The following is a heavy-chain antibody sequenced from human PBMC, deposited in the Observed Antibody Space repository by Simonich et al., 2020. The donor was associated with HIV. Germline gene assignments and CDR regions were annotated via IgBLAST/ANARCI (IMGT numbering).Heavy chain of an antibody. Sequence: QVQLQQWGAGLLKPSETLSLTCAVYGGSFSGYYWSWIRQPPGKGLVWIGEINHSGSTNYNPSPKSRVTISVDTSKNQFSLKLSSVTAADTAVYYCARGFYQRLYYFDYWGQGTLVTVSS. CDR1: GGSFSGYY. V-gene: IGHV4-34*01. CDR2: INHSGST. J-gene: IGHJ4*02. CDR3: ARGFYQRLYYFDY. D-gene: IGHD2-2*01.